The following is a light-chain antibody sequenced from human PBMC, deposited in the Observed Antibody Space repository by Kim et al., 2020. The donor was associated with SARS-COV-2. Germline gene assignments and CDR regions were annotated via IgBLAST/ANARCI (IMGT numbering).Light chain of an antibody. Sequence: TVTISCTESSSNIGAGYDVHWYQQLPGTAPKLLIYGNANRPSGVPDRFSGSKSGTSASLAITGLQAEDEADYYCQSYDSSLSGVVFGGGTQLTVL. CDR3: QSYDSSLSGVV. CDR2: GNA. J-gene: IGLJ2*01. V-gene: IGLV1-40*01. CDR1: SSNIGAGYD.